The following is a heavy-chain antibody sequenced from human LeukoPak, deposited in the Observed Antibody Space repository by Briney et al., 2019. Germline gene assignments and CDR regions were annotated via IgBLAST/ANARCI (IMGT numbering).Heavy chain of an antibody. CDR1: GFTFSSYW. CDR2: IDSNGRTI. V-gene: IGHV3-74*01. Sequence: GGSLRLSCAASGFTFSSYWMHWVRQAPGKGLVWVSRIDSNGRTINYADSVKGRFTISRENANSMLYLQMNSLRAEDSAVYYCAKDFVGPDEYWGQGTLVNVSS. CDR3: AKDFVGPDEY. J-gene: IGHJ4*02. D-gene: IGHD1-26*01.